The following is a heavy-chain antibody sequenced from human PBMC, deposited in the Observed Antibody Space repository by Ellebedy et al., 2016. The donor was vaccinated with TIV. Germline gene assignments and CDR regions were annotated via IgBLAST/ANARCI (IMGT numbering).Heavy chain of an antibody. J-gene: IGHJ4*02. D-gene: IGHD5-24*01. V-gene: IGHV4-30-2*01. CDR1: GGSISSGGYS. CDR3: ARGGDGYIHY. CDR2: MYHSGTT. Sequence: LRLSCAVSGGSISSGGYSWSWIRQPPGKGLEWIGYMYHSGTTYYNPSLESRVAISVDRSKNHFSLKLSSVTAADTAVYYCARGGDGYIHYWGQGTLVTVSS.